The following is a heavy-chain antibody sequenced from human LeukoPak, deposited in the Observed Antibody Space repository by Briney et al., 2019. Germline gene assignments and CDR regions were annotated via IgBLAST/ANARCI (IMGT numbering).Heavy chain of an antibody. D-gene: IGHD3-10*01. CDR1: GFTFSSYG. CDR2: ISYDGSNK. Sequence: PGGSLRLSCAASGFTFSSYGMHWVRQAPGKGLEWVAVISYDGSNKYYADSVKGRFTISRDNSKNTLYLQVNSLRAEDTAVYYCAKGSLGFGDYWGQGTLVTVSS. J-gene: IGHJ4*02. CDR3: AKGSLGFGDY. V-gene: IGHV3-30*18.